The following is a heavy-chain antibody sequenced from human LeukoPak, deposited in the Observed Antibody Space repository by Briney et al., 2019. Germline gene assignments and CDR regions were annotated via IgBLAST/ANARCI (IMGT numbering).Heavy chain of an antibody. CDR3: ARQTPSTYYYDSSASLQSDAFGI. J-gene: IGHJ3*02. CDR2: IYYSGST. Sequence: PSETLSLTCTVSGGSISSSSYYWGWIRQPPGKGLEWIGSIYYSGSTYYNPSLKSRVTISVDTSKNQFSLKLSSVTAADTAVYYCARQTPSTYYYDSSASLQSDAFGIWGQGTMVTVSS. D-gene: IGHD3-22*01. CDR1: GGSISSSSYY. V-gene: IGHV4-39*01.